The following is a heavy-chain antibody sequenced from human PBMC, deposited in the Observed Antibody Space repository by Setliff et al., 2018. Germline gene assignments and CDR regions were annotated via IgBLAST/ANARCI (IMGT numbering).Heavy chain of an antibody. Sequence: LSLTCAVSGGSITSGSYYWCWIRQPAGEGLEWIGRLHTSGTTVYNPSLKGRVTISADTSTNHFSLKLTSVTAADTAVYYCARDNTIVGATDYWGQGALVTVSS. CDR3: ARDNTIVGATDY. CDR2: LHTSGTT. J-gene: IGHJ4*02. D-gene: IGHD1-26*01. CDR1: GGSITSGSYY. V-gene: IGHV4-61*02.